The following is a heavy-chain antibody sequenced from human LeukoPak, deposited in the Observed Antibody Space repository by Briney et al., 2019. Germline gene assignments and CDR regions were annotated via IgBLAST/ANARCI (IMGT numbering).Heavy chain of an antibody. V-gene: IGHV3-30*18. CDR2: ISYDGSNK. CDR3: AKPPGILTGYYPFDY. CDR1: GFTFSSYG. Sequence: GRSLRLSCAASGFTFSSYGMHWVRQAPGKGLEWVAVISYDGSNKYYADSVKGRFTISRDNSKNTLYLQMSSLRAEDTAVYYCAKPPGILTGYYPFDYWGQGTLVTVSS. D-gene: IGHD3-9*01. J-gene: IGHJ4*02.